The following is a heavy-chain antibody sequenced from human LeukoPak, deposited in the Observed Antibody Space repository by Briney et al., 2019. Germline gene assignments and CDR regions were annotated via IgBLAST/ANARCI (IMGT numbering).Heavy chain of an antibody. CDR3: AKDGVVQWLAYYLDY. CDR2: ISSDGTNK. J-gene: IGHJ4*02. Sequence: PGRSLRLSCVASGFTFRTYAMHWVRQAPGKGLEWIIVISSDGTNKYYADSVKGRFTISRDNSKNTLYLQMNSLRAEDTAVYYCAKDGVVQWLAYYLDYWGQGTLVTVSS. V-gene: IGHV3-30-3*01. D-gene: IGHD6-19*01. CDR1: GFTFRTYA.